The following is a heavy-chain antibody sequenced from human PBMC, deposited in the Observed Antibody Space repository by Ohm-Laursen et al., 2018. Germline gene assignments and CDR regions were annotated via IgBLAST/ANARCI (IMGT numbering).Heavy chain of an antibody. Sequence: SLRLSCAASGFTFDDYAMHWVRQAPGKGLEWVSGISWSSGSIGYADSVKGRFTISRDNAKNSLYLQMNSLRAEDTALYYCAKSLPPLIAADDYYYYGMDVWGQGTTVTVSS. J-gene: IGHJ6*02. CDR3: AKSLPPLIAADDYYYYGMDV. CDR1: GFTFDDYA. V-gene: IGHV3-9*01. D-gene: IGHD6-13*01. CDR2: ISWSSGSI.